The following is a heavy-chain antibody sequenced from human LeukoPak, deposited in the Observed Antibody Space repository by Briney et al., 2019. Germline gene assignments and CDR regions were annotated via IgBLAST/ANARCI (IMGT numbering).Heavy chain of an antibody. V-gene: IGHV3-53*01. J-gene: IGHJ3*02. D-gene: IGHD6-25*01. CDR2: IYRGGST. CDR1: GFTVSSNY. CDR3: ARDRAAAVDGDAFDI. Sequence: EGSLRLSCAASGFTVSSNYMSWVRQAPGKGLEWVSVIYRGGSTYYADSVKGRFTISRDNAKNSLYLQMNSLRAEDTAVYYCARDRAAAVDGDAFDIWGQGTMVTVSS.